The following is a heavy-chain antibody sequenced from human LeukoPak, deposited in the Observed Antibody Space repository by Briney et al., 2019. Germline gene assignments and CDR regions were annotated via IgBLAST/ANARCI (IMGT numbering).Heavy chain of an antibody. CDR3: ARGRPYSNYFDY. D-gene: IGHD1-26*01. CDR1: GFTFSSYA. Sequence: GGSLRLSCAASGFTFSSYAMHWVRQAPGKGLEWVAVISYDGSNKYYADSVKGRFTISRDNSKNTLYLQMNSLRAEDTAVYYCARGRPYSNYFDYWGQGTLVTVSS. V-gene: IGHV3-30*04. J-gene: IGHJ4*02. CDR2: ISYDGSNK.